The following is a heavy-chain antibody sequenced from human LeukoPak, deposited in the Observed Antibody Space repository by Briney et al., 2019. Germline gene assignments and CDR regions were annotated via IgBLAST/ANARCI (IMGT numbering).Heavy chain of an antibody. V-gene: IGHV3-23*01. CDR1: GFTFSNYA. Sequence: GGSLRLSCAASGFTFSNYAMSWVRQAPGKGLEWVSAISGSGDNTYYADSVKGRFTISRDNSKNTLYLQMNSLRAEDTAVYHCAKEVVVVVAATRYDYWGQGTLVTVSS. D-gene: IGHD2-15*01. J-gene: IGHJ4*02. CDR2: ISGSGDNT. CDR3: AKEVVVVVAATRYDY.